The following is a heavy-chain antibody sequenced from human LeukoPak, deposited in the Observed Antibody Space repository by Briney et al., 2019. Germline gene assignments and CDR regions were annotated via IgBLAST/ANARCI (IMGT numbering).Heavy chain of an antibody. J-gene: IGHJ4*02. CDR3: ARGLGWWLYYFDY. CDR2: IYYSGST. D-gene: IGHD2-15*01. CDR1: GGSISSSSYY. Sequence: PSETLSLTCTVSGGSISSSSYYWGWIRQPPGKGLEWIGSIYYSGSTYYNPSLKSRVTISVDTSKNQFSLKLSSVTAADTAVYYCARGLGWWLYYFDYWGQGTLVTVSS. V-gene: IGHV4-39*07.